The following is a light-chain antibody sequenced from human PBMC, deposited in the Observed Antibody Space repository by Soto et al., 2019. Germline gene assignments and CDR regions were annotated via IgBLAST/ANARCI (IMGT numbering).Light chain of an antibody. J-gene: IGKJ4*01. Sequence: EIVLTQSPATLSLSPGERATLSCRASQSVRNYLAWYQQKPGQAPRLLIYDASTRATGIPARFSGTGYGTDFTLTISSLEPGDFGVYYCQQRSNWPLLTFGGGTKVEIK. V-gene: IGKV3-11*01. CDR3: QQRSNWPLLT. CDR1: QSVRNY. CDR2: DAS.